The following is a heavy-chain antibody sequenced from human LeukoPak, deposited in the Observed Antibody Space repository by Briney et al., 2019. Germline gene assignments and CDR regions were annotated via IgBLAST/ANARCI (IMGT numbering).Heavy chain of an antibody. CDR3: AKVGYQLLKYYFDY. CDR2: ISGSGGSI. J-gene: IGHJ4*02. D-gene: IGHD2-2*01. CDR1: GFTFSSYA. V-gene: IGHV3-23*01. Sequence: PGGSLRLSCAASGFTFSSYAMSWVRQAPGKGLEWVSAISGSGGSIYYADSVKGRFTISRDNSKNTLYLQMNSLRAEDTAVYYCAKVGYQLLKYYFDYWGQGTLVTVSS.